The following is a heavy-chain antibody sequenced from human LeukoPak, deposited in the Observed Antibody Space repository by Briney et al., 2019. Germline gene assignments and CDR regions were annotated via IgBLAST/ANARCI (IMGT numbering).Heavy chain of an antibody. Sequence: GGSLRLSCAASGXTFSRNAMSWVRQAPGKGQNWVSTLSASGTGTYYADSVKGRFTTSRDNSKNTLFLQMNSLRAEDTAVYYCATGDYSSGYFQHWGQGTLVTVSS. CDR2: LSASGTGT. V-gene: IGHV3-23*01. CDR1: GXTFSRNA. CDR3: ATGDYSSGYFQH. J-gene: IGHJ1*01. D-gene: IGHD3-22*01.